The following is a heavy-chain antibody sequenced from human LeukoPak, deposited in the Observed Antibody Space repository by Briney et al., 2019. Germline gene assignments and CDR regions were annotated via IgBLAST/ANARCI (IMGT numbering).Heavy chain of an antibody. CDR2: IYSGGST. D-gene: IGHD3-3*01. V-gene: IGHV3-66*01. CDR3: AREGTHYDFWSGYNYYFDY. J-gene: IGHJ4*02. Sequence: PGGSLRLSCAASGFTVSSSYMSWVRQAPGKGLEGGSVIYSGGSTYYADSVKGRFTISRDNSKNTLYLQMNSLRAEDAAVYYCAREGTHYDFWSGYNYYFDYWGQGTLVTVSS. CDR1: GFTVSSSY.